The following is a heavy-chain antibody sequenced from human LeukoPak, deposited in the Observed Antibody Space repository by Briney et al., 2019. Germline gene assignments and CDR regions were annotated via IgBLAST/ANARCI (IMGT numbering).Heavy chain of an antibody. V-gene: IGHV1-2*02. J-gene: IGHJ4*02. CDR2: INPNSGGT. D-gene: IGHD3-3*01. Sequence: ASVKVSCKASGYTFTGYYMHWVRQAPGQGLEWMGWINPNSGGTSYAQKFQGRVTMTRDTSISTAHMELSRLRSDDTAVYYCARDQTGYDFWSGYYKYYFDYWGQGTLVTVSS. CDR3: ARDQTGYDFWSGYYKYYFDY. CDR1: GYTFTGYY.